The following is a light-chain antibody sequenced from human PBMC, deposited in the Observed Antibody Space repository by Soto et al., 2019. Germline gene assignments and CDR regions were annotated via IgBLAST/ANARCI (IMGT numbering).Light chain of an antibody. J-gene: IGKJ5*01. CDR2: GAS. CDR1: ESVSS. CDR3: QQYGTSPYT. Sequence: EIVLTQSPGTLSLSPGERATLSCRASESVSSIAWYQQKPGQTPRLLIYGASSRATDIPDRFSGSGSGTDFTLTISRLEPEDFAVYYCQQYGTSPYTFGQGTRLEIK. V-gene: IGKV3-20*01.